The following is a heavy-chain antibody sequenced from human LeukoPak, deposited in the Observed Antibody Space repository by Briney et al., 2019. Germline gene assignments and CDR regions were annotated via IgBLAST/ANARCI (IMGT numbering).Heavy chain of an antibody. Sequence: SGTLSLTCAVSGGSISSSNWWSWVRQPPGKGLEWIGEINPSGSTNYNPSLKSRVIISVDTSKNQFSLKLSSVTATDTAVYYCARLRRDYYYMDVWGKGTTVTVSS. V-gene: IGHV4-4*02. J-gene: IGHJ6*03. CDR1: GGSISSSNW. CDR3: ARLRRDYYYMDV. CDR2: INPSGST.